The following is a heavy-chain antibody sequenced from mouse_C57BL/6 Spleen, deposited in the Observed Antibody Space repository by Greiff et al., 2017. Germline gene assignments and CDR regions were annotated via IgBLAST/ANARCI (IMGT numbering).Heavy chain of an antibody. CDR3: ARSYEYLYAMDY. D-gene: IGHD5-1*01. CDR2: IHPNSGST. Sequence: VKLQQPGAELVKPGASVKLSCKASGYTFTSYWMHWVKQRPGQGLEWIGMIHPNSGSTNYNEKFKSKATLTVDKSSSTAYMQLSSLTSEDSAVYYCARSYEYLYAMDYWGQGTSVTVSS. J-gene: IGHJ4*01. V-gene: IGHV1-64*01. CDR1: GYTFTSYW.